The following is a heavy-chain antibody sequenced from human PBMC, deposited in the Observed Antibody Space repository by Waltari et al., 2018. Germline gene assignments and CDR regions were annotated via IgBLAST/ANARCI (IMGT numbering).Heavy chain of an antibody. J-gene: IGHJ6*02. CDR3: ARGGYSYGFGGYYYYGMDV. CDR1: GGSSSGYY. D-gene: IGHD5-18*01. Sequence: QVTLQKGAAGLLKPPETLSLTCAVNGGSSSGYYWTWIRQTPGKGLEWIGEINHSGSTNYNPSLKSRVTISVDTSKNQFSLKLSSVTAADTAVYYCARGGYSYGFGGYYYYGMDVWGQGTTVTVSS. CDR2: INHSGST. V-gene: IGHV4-34*01.